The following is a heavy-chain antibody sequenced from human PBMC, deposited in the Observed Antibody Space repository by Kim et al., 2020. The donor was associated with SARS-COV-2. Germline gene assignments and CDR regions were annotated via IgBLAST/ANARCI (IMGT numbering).Heavy chain of an antibody. D-gene: IGHD3-22*01. CDR3: AKVIGSGYYYYFDY. Sequence: ADSVKGRFTISRDNSRNTLYVHLNSLRAEDTALYYCAKVIGSGYYYYFDYWGQGALVTVSS. J-gene: IGHJ4*02. V-gene: IGHV3-23*01.